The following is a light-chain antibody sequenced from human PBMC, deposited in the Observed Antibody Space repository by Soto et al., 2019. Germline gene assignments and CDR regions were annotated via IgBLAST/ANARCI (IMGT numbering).Light chain of an antibody. J-gene: IGKJ5*01. V-gene: IGKV3-20*01. CDR3: QQYGSSPIT. CDR1: QSVSSSY. CDR2: DAS. Sequence: EIVLTQSPATLSLSPGERATLSCRASQSVSSSYLAWYQQKPGQAPSLLIYDASRRATGIPDRFSGSGSGTDFTLTISRLEPEDFAVYYCQQYGSSPITFGQGTRLEIK.